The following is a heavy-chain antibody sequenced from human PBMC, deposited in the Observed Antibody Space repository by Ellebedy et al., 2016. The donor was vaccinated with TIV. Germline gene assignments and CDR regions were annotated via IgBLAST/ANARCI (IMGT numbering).Heavy chain of an antibody. CDR2: IYPGDSDT. CDR3: ARSRDYYFDY. CDR1: GYSFTSSW. J-gene: IGHJ4*02. V-gene: IGHV5-51*01. D-gene: IGHD2-21*02. Sequence: GGSLRLSCKGSGYSFTSSWIGWVRQMPGKGLEWMGIIYPGDSDTRYSPSFQGQVTISADKSISTAYLQWSSLKASDTAIYYCARSRDYYFDYWGQGTLVTVSS.